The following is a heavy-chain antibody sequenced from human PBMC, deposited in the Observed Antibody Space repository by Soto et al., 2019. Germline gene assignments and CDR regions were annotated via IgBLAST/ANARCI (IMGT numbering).Heavy chain of an antibody. Sequence: KPSETLSLTCTVSGGSISSSSYYWGWIRQPPGKGLEWIGSIYYSGSTYYNPSLKSRVTISVDTSKNQFSLKLSSVTAADTAVYYCALTYGYYFDYWGQGTLVTVSS. CDR3: ALTYGYYFDY. CDR1: GGSISSSSYY. J-gene: IGHJ4*02. D-gene: IGHD7-27*01. CDR2: IYYSGST. V-gene: IGHV4-39*01.